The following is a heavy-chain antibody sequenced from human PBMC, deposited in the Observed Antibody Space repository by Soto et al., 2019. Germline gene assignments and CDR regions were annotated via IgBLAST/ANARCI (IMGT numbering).Heavy chain of an antibody. J-gene: IGHJ4*02. CDR2: IHADGSFA. V-gene: IGHV3-74*01. CDR3: VRGTIGWKGVDY. D-gene: IGHD6-19*01. CDR1: GFTFSSHW. Sequence: EVQLVESGGGLVQPGGSLRLSCAASGFTFSSHWIHWFRRAPGKGLVSVSCIHADGSFADYADSVRGRFTISRDNAKNTLYLQMNSLRDEDTAVYSCVRGTIGWKGVDYWGQGTLVTVSS.